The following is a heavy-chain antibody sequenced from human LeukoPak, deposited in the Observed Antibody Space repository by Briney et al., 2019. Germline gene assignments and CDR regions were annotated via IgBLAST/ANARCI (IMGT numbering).Heavy chain of an antibody. CDR3: ARDGGGIVEVVAATTNYGMDV. D-gene: IGHD2-15*01. CDR2: INAGNGNT. V-gene: IGHV1-3*01. J-gene: IGHJ6*02. Sequence: GASVKVSCKASGYTFTSYAMHWVRQAPGQRLEWMGWINAGNGNTKYSQKFQGRVTITRDTSASTAYMELSSLRSEDTAVYYCARDGGGIVEVVAATTNYGMDVWGQGTTVTVSS. CDR1: GYTFTSYA.